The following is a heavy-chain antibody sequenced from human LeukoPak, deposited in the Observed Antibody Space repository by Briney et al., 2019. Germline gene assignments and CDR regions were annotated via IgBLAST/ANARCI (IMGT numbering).Heavy chain of an antibody. CDR3: ARDLPLIEMATIGFDY. J-gene: IGHJ4*02. CDR1: GFTFSSYA. Sequence: GGSLRLSCAASGFTFSSYAMSCVRQAPGKGLEWVSAISGSGGSTYYADSVKGRFTISRDNSKNTLYLQMNSLRAEDTAVYYCARDLPLIEMATIGFDYWGQGTLVTVSS. V-gene: IGHV3-23*01. CDR2: ISGSGGST. D-gene: IGHD5-24*01.